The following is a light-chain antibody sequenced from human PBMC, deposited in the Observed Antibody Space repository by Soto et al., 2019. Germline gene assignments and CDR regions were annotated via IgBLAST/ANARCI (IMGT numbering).Light chain of an antibody. J-gene: IGKJ4*01. CDR2: DAS. Sequence: EIVMTQSPATLSVSPGERATLSCRASQSVSSNLAWYQQKPGQAPRLLIYDASTRATGIPAGFSGSGSGTEFTITISSLQAEDFAFYYCQQYNNWPLTFGGGTKVEIK. CDR3: QQYNNWPLT. CDR1: QSVSSN. V-gene: IGKV3-15*01.